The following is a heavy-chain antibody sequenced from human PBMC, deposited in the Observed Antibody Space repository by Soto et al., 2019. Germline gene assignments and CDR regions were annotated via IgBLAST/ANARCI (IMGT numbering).Heavy chain of an antibody. CDR2: IYHGLCI. CDR1: SGSFSGHY. J-gene: IGHJ4*02. Sequence: QVQLQQWGAGLLKPSETLSLPCAVYSGSFSGHYWSWIRQPPGKDLEWSGEIYHGLCIVYNPSLKSRVTISGASSKHQASLKLSSLTAADTAVYYCARHGGYSFDYRGQGTLVTVSS. D-gene: IGHD3-16*01. CDR3: ARHGGYSFDY. V-gene: IGHV4-34*01.